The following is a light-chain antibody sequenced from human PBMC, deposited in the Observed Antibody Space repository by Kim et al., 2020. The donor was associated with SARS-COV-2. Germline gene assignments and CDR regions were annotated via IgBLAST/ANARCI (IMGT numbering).Light chain of an antibody. V-gene: IGLV3-19*01. CDR3: NSRDSSSNHVV. Sequence: SSELTQDPAVSVALGQTVRITCQGDSLRSYYASWYRQKPGQAAVLVIYGKNNRPSGIPDRFSGSSSGNTASLTITGAQAGDEADYYCNSRDSSSNHVVFGGGTQLTVL. CDR2: GKN. CDR1: SLRSYY. J-gene: IGLJ2*01.